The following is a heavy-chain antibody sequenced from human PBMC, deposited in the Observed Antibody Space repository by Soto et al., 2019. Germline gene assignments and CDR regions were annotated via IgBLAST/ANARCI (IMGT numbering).Heavy chain of an antibody. CDR3: ARVYYLHNGLIDP. D-gene: IGHD3-10*01. CDR1: GGTFSDYS. Sequence: QGQLMQSGPEVKKPGSSVNVSCKASGGTFSDYSISWVRQAPGQGLEWMGGIVPICGSADYAHNFKGRVTITADRSTGSAYLEMTSLRSDATAIYYCARVYYLHNGLIDPWGQGTLVTVSS. V-gene: IGHV1-69*06. J-gene: IGHJ5*02. CDR2: IVPICGSA.